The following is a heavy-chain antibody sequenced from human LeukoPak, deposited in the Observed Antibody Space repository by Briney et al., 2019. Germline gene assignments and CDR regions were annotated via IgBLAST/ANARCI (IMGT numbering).Heavy chain of an antibody. J-gene: IGHJ3*02. Sequence: SETLSLTCAVYGGSFSGYYWSWIRQPPGKGLEWIGEINHSGSTNYNPSLKSRVTISVDTSKNQFSLKLSSVTAADTAVYYCARGSAGYCSSTSCYGDAFDIWGQGTMVTVSS. CDR2: INHSGST. D-gene: IGHD2-2*01. CDR3: ARGSAGYCSSTSCYGDAFDI. V-gene: IGHV4-34*01. CDR1: GGSFSGYY.